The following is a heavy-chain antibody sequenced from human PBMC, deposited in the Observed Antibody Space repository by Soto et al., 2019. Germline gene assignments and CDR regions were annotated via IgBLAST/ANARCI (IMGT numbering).Heavy chain of an antibody. CDR1: GFTFSSYG. J-gene: IGHJ6*03. D-gene: IGHD2-15*01. V-gene: IGHV3-33*01. Sequence: QVQLVESGGGVVQPGRSLRLSCAASGFTFSSYGMHWVRQAPGKGLEWVAVIWYDGSNKYYADSVKGRFTISRDNSKNTLYLQMNGLRAEDTAVYYCARDKWCSGGSCYYYYYMDVWGKGTTVTVSS. CDR3: ARDKWCSGGSCYYYYYMDV. CDR2: IWYDGSNK.